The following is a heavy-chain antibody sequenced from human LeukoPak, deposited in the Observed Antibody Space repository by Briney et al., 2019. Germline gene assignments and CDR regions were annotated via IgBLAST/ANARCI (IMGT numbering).Heavy chain of an antibody. D-gene: IGHD3-22*01. J-gene: IGHJ4*02. V-gene: IGHV3-53*01. CDR2: IYSGDIT. CDR1: GFTVSSNY. Sequence: PGGSLRLSCAASGFTVSSNYMSWVRQAPGKGLEWVSVIYSGDITFYADSVKGRFTISRDNSKNTLYLQMNSLRAEDTAVYYCATKTGKTDYYDSSGPSVVFDYWGQGTLVTVSS. CDR3: ATKTGKTDYYDSSGPSVVFDY.